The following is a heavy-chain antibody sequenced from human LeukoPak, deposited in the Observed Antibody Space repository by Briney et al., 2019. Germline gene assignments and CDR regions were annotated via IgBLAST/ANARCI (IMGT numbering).Heavy chain of an antibody. CDR2: ISSSSSYI. D-gene: IGHD3-10*01. CDR3: VRIWFADWYFDL. Sequence: GGSLRLSCAASGFTFSTYSMNWVRQAPGKGLEWVSFISSSSSYIYYADSMKGRFTISRDNAKNSLYLQMNSLRAEDTAVYYCVRIWFADWYFDLWGRGTLVTVSS. V-gene: IGHV3-21*01. CDR1: GFTFSTYS. J-gene: IGHJ2*01.